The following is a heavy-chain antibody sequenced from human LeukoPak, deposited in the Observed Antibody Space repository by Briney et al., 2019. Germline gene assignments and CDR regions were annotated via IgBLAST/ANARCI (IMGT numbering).Heavy chain of an antibody. CDR2: IYYSGST. CDR3: ARFGNDSSGYYYEDAFDI. D-gene: IGHD3-22*01. CDR1: GASISGHY. V-gene: IGHV4-59*11. J-gene: IGHJ3*02. Sequence: NPSETLSLTCTVSGASISGHYWNWIRQPPGKGLEWIGYIYYSGSTNYNPSLKSRVTISVDTSKNQFSLKLSSVTAADTAVYYCARFGNDSSGYYYEDAFDIWGQGTMVTVSS.